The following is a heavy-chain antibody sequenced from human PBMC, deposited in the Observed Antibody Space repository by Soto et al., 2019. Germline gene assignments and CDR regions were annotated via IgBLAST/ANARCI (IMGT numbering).Heavy chain of an antibody. D-gene: IGHD3-22*01. V-gene: IGHV4-59*01. CDR1: GDSISSYY. CDR3: ALRSMSVVPEY. Sequence: QVQLQESGPGLVKPSETLSLTCAVSGDSISSYYCMWIRQPPGKALESIGYLYYGRSANYNPSLKSRATMSVDTSTNQCSLTRSSMTAADTAVYYCALRSMSVVPEYWGQGTLVTVSS. CDR2: LYYGRSA. J-gene: IGHJ4*02.